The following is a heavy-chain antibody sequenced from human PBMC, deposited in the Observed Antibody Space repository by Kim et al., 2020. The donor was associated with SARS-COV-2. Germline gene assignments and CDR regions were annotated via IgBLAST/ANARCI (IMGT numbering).Heavy chain of an antibody. CDR2: IWYDGSNK. D-gene: IGHD5-18*01. V-gene: IGHV3-33*01. CDR3: AREGSYGYDTRPGYYGMDV. J-gene: IGHJ6*02. CDR1: GFTFSSYG. Sequence: GGSLRLSCAASGFTFSSYGMHWVRQAPGKGLEWVAVIWYDGSNKYYADSVKGRFTISRDNSKNTLYLQMNSLRAEDTAVYYCAREGSYGYDTRPGYYGMDVLGQGTTGTVSS.